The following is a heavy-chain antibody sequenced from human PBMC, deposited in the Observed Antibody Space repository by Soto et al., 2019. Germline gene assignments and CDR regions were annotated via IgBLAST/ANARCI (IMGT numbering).Heavy chain of an antibody. CDR1: GFTFSSYG. CDR3: AKEGQWLVYYYYGMDV. D-gene: IGHD6-19*01. V-gene: IGHV3-30*18. Sequence: GGSLRLSCAASGFTFSSYGMHWVRQAPGKGLEWVAVISYDGSNKYYADSVKGRFTISRDNSKNTLYLQMNSLRAEDTAVYYCAKEGQWLVYYYYGMDVWGQGTTVTVSS. J-gene: IGHJ6*02. CDR2: ISYDGSNK.